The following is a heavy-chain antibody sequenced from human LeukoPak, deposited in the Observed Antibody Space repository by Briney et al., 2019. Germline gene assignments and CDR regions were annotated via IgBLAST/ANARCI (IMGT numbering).Heavy chain of an antibody. CDR2: INPNSGNT. CDR1: GYTFTGYY. CDR3: ASGGYSYARFDP. D-gene: IGHD5-18*01. Sequence: GASVKVSCKASGYTFTGYYMHWVRQAPGQGLEWMGWINPNSGNTGYAQKFQGRVTMTRNTSISTAYMELSSLRSEDTAVYYCASGGYSYARFDPWGQGTLVTVSS. V-gene: IGHV1-8*02. J-gene: IGHJ5*02.